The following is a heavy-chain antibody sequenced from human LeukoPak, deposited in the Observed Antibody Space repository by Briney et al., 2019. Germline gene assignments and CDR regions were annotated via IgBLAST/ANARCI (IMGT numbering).Heavy chain of an antibody. CDR2: INPRDGET. V-gene: IGHV1-2*06. D-gene: IGHD6-13*01. CDR1: GYNFAGYY. J-gene: IGHJ4*02. Sequence: GASVKVSCKASGYNFAGYYIHWVRQAPGQGLEWMGRINPRDGETNFAQKFQGRVTMTRDTSISTAYMELSGLRSDDTAVYYCATTMSSSWYYWGQGTLVTVSS. CDR3: ATTMSSSWYY.